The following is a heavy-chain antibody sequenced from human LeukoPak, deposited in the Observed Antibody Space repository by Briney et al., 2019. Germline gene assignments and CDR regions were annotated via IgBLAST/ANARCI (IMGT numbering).Heavy chain of an antibody. V-gene: IGHV3-33*01. D-gene: IGHD2-2*01. CDR3: AREEGVVALYYYYGMDV. Sequence: GRSLRLSCAASGFTFSSYGMHWVRQAPGKGLEWVAVIWYDGSSKYYADSVKGRFTISRDNSKNTLYLQMNSLRAEDTAVYYCAREEGVVALYYYYGMDVWGQGTTVTVSS. CDR1: GFTFSSYG. CDR2: IWYDGSSK. J-gene: IGHJ6*02.